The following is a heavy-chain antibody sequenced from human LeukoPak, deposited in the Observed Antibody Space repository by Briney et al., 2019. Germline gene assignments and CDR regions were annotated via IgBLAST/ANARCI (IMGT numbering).Heavy chain of an antibody. CDR2: IDPSDSYT. Sequence: GESLQFSCKGSGYIFTNYWISWVRQMPGKGLEWMGRIDPSDSYTNYSPSFQGHVTISADKSISTAYLQWSSLKASDTAMYYCARHYRYYYDSSDYYYGASGAFDLWGQGTMVTVSS. V-gene: IGHV5-10-1*01. CDR1: GYIFTNYW. D-gene: IGHD3-22*01. CDR3: ARHYRYYYDSSDYYYGASGAFDL. J-gene: IGHJ3*01.